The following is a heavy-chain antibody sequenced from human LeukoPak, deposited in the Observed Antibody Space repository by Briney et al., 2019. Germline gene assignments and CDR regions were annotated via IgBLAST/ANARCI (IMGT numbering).Heavy chain of an antibody. J-gene: IGHJ4*02. CDR2: INPNSGGT. CDR1: GYTFTGYY. D-gene: IGHD3-22*01. Sequence: ASVKVSCKASGYTFTGYYMHWVRQAPRQGLEWMGRINPNSGGTNYAQKFQGRVTMTRDTSISTAYMELSRLRSDDTAVYYCASRYYYYSSGYFDYWGPGTLVTVSS. CDR3: ASRYYYYSSGYFDY. V-gene: IGHV1-2*06.